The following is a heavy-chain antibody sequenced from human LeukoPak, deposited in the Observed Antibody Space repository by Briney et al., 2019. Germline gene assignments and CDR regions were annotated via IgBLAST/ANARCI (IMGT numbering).Heavy chain of an antibody. J-gene: IGHJ4*02. V-gene: IGHV3-20*04. Sequence: GGSLRLSCAASGFTFDDYGMSWVRQAPGKGLEWVSGINWNGGSTGYADSVKGRFTISRDNSKNTLYLQMNSLRAEDTAVYYCAKGTTYYDSSGATFDYWGQGTLVTVSS. CDR3: AKGTTYYDSSGATFDY. CDR2: INWNGGST. CDR1: GFTFDDYG. D-gene: IGHD3-22*01.